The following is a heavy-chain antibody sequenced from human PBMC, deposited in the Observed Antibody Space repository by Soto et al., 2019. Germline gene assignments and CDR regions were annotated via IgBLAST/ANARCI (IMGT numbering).Heavy chain of an antibody. CDR1: GLTFSNYA. D-gene: IGHD3-22*01. CDR3: ANYYDSSGYPHGFFQH. Sequence: EVQLLESGGGLVQPGGFLRLSFAASGLTFSNYAMSWVRQAPGKGLEWVSSIGGRGDNTYYAESVEGRFTISRVISKNALYLDMNILRVDDTAIYYCANYYDSSGYPHGFFQHWGQGTLVTVSS. V-gene: IGHV3-23*01. J-gene: IGHJ1*01. CDR2: IGGRGDNT.